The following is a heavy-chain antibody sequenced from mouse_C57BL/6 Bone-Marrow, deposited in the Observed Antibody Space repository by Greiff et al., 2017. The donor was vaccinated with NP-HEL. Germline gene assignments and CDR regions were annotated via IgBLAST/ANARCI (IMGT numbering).Heavy chain of an antibody. CDR3: ARHEGAYYGGEGFAV. J-gene: IGHJ3*01. D-gene: IGHD1-1*02. CDR1: GYTFTEYT. Sequence: VQLQESGAELVKPGASVKLSCKASGYTFTEYTIHWVKQSSGQGLEWIGCFYPGSGGIKYNEKFKGKATLTVDKSSSTVYMELSRLTSEDSAVYFCARHEGAYYGGEGFAVWGQGTLVTVSA. CDR2: FYPGSGGI. V-gene: IGHV1-62-2*01.